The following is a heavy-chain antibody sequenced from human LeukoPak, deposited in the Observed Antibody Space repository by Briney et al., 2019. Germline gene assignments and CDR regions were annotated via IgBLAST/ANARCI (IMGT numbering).Heavy chain of an antibody. CDR3: AELGITMIGGV. D-gene: IGHD3-10*02. CDR1: GFTFSSYE. V-gene: IGHV3-48*03. Sequence: PGGSLRLSCAASGFTFSSYEMNWVRQAPGKGPEWVSYISSSGSTIYYADSVKGRFTISRDNAKNSLYLQMSSLRAEDTAVYYCAELGITMIGGVWGKGTTVTISS. CDR2: ISSSGSTI. J-gene: IGHJ6*04.